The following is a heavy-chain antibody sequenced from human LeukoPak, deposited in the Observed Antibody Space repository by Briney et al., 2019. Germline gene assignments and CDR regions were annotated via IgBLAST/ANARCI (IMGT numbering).Heavy chain of an antibody. V-gene: IGHV1-46*01. D-gene: IGHD2-15*01. J-gene: IGHJ5*02. CDR3: ARDGYCSGGSCSNWFDP. CDR2: IYPSGGST. CDR1: GYTFTSYY. Sequence: GASVKVSCKASGYTFTSYYMHWVRQAPGQGLEWMGIIYPSGGSTSYAQKFQGRVTMTRDTSTSTVYMELSSLRSEDTAVYYCARDGYCSGGSCSNWFDPWGQGTLVTVSS.